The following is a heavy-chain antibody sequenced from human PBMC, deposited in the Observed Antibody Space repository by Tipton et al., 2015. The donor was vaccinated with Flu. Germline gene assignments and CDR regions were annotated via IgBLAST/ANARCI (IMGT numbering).Heavy chain of an antibody. D-gene: IGHD6-6*01. Sequence: QLVQSGAEVKKPGESLRISCKGSGYSFTSYWIGWVRQMPGKGLEWMGIIYPGDSDTRYSPSFQGQVTISADKSISTAYLQWSSLKASDSAMYYCARLMAYSSSSGYYYYGMDVWGQGTTVTVSS. J-gene: IGHJ6*02. CDR3: ARLMAYSSSSGYYYYGMDV. CDR2: IYPGDSDT. V-gene: IGHV5-51*01. CDR1: GYSFTSYW.